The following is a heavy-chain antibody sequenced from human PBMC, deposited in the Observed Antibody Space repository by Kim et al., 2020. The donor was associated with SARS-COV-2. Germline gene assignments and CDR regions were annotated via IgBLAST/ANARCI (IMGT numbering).Heavy chain of an antibody. CDR3: ARGGLVLLWLGELRNGFDP. CDR2: INHSGST. CDR1: GGSFSGYY. D-gene: IGHD3-10*01. Sequence: SETLSLTCAVYGGSFSGYYWSWIRQPPGKGLEWIGEINHSGSTNYNPSLKSRVTISVDTSKNQFSLKLSSVTAADTAVYYCARGGLVLLWLGELRNGFDPWGQGTLVTVSS. J-gene: IGHJ5*02. V-gene: IGHV4-34*01.